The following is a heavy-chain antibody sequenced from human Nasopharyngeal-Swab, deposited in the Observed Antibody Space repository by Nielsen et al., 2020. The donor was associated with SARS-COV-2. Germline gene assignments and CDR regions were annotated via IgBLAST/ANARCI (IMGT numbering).Heavy chain of an antibody. CDR1: GFTFSSYG. D-gene: IGHD2-15*01. J-gene: IGHJ3*02. V-gene: IGHV3-30*18. Sequence: GGSLRLSCAASGFTFSSYGMHWVRQAPGKGLEWVAVISYDGSNKSYADSVKGRFAISRDNSKNTLYLQMNSLRAEDTAVYYCAKLPSYCSGGSCYLAGGAFEIWGQGTMVTVSS. CDR2: ISYDGSNK. CDR3: AKLPSYCSGGSCYLAGGAFEI.